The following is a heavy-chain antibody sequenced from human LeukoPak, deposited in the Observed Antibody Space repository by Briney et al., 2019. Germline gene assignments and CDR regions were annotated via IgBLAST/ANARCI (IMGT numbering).Heavy chain of an antibody. V-gene: IGHV3-33*01. Sequence: RPGRSLRLSCATSGFTFSHYGMHWVRQAPGKGLEWVAVIWSDGSNIYYGDPVKGRFTISRDNFQRTVYLQMNSLRAEDTAVYYCAREPYDFWSAASVSGSYYVDVWGKGTSVTVSS. D-gene: IGHD3-3*01. CDR1: GFTFSHYG. J-gene: IGHJ6*03. CDR3: AREPYDFWSAASVSGSYYVDV. CDR2: IWSDGSNI.